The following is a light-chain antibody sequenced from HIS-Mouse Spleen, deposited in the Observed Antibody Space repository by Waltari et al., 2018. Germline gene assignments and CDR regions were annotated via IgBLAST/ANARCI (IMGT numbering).Light chain of an antibody. J-gene: IGLJ2*01. V-gene: IGLV2-23*03. CDR2: EGS. Sequence: QSALTQPASVSGSPGQSITISCTGTSSDVGSDNLVSWYQQHPGKDPKLMIYEGSKRPSGGPNLFSGSKSGNTASLTISVLQAEDEADYYCCSYAGSSTFVVVFGGGTKLTVL. CDR3: CSYAGSSTFVVV. CDR1: SSDVGSDNL.